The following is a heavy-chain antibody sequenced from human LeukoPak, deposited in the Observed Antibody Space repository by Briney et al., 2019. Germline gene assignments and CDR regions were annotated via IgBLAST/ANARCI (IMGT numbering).Heavy chain of an antibody. CDR3: ARDLGSSSGVWFDP. J-gene: IGHJ5*02. CDR1: GSSISSYY. D-gene: IGHD6-6*01. V-gene: IGHV4-4*07. CDR2: IYTSGST. Sequence: PSETLSLTCTVSGSSISSYYWSWIRQPAGKGLEWIGRIYTSGSTNYNPSLKSRVTISVDTSKNQFSLKLSSVTAADTAVYYCARDLGSSSGVWFDPWGQGTLVTVSS.